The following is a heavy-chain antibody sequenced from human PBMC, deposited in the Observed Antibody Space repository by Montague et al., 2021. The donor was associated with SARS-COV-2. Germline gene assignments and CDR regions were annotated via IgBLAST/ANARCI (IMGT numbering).Heavy chain of an antibody. D-gene: IGHD2-8*02. CDR1: GGSISGGPSF. Sequence: SETLSLTCTVSGGSISGGPSFWAWIRQSPGKGLEWVGSVHYIGSTYVNLSLKNRVTISVDTARNQFSLKVNSVTAADTAVYFRARPAPLRHCSGGGCVDAFDIWGQGTLIVVSS. J-gene: IGHJ3*02. CDR3: ARPAPLRHCSGGGCVDAFDI. CDR2: VHYIGST. V-gene: IGHV4-39*01.